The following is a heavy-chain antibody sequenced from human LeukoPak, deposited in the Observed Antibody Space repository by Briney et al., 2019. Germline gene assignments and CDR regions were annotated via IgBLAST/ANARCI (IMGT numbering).Heavy chain of an antibody. V-gene: IGHV4-59*01. J-gene: IGHJ4*02. CDR1: GVAISSYY. CDR2: IYYRGSN. CDR3: ARGGEQWVLLRDY. D-gene: IGHD1-26*01. Sequence: SETLSLTCTVSGVAISSYYWSWIRQPPGRGLEWIGYIYYRGSNKYNPSLKSRVTISLDAKKNQFSLKMSPVTPETADGHYCARGGEQWVLLRDYWGQGTLVTVSS.